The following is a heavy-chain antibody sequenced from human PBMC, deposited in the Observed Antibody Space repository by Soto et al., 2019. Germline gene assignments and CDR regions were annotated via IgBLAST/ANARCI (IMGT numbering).Heavy chain of an antibody. CDR1: GYSFTSYW. J-gene: IGHJ6*02. CDR2: IYPGDSDT. D-gene: IGHD6-19*01. CDR3: ARASSGWYDYYYYYGMDV. Sequence: PGESLKISCKGSGYSFTSYWSGWVRQMPGKGLEWMGIIYPGDSDTRYSPSFQGQVTISADKSISTAYLQWSSLKASDTAMYYCARASSGWYDYYYYYGMDVWGQGTTVTVS. V-gene: IGHV5-51*01.